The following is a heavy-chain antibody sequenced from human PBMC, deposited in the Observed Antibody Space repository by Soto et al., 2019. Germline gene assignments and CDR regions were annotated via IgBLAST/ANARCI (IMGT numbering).Heavy chain of an antibody. J-gene: IGHJ6*02. V-gene: IGHV1-69*13. CDR3: ARVAVGYCGGDCYSLGYYYYGMDV. CDR2: IIPIFGTA. D-gene: IGHD2-21*02. CDR1: GGTFSSYA. Sequence: SVKVSCKASGGTFSSYAISWVRQAPGQGLEWMGGIIPIFGTANYAQKFQGRVTITADESTSTAYMELSSLRSEDTAVYYCARVAVGYCGGDCYSLGYYYYGMDVWGQGTTVTV.